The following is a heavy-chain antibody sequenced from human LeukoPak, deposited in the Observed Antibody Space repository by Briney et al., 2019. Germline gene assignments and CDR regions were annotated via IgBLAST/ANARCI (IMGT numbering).Heavy chain of an antibody. V-gene: IGHV3-53*01. CDR1: GFTVSSNY. CDR2: IYSSGDT. Sequence: GGSLRLSCAASGFTVSSNYMSWVRQAPGKGLEWVSLIYSSGDTYYADSVKGRFTISRDNSKNTLYLQMNSLRAEDTAVYYCAKAPSSSSWDNWFDPWGQGTLVTVSS. J-gene: IGHJ5*02. CDR3: AKAPSSSSWDNWFDP. D-gene: IGHD6-13*01.